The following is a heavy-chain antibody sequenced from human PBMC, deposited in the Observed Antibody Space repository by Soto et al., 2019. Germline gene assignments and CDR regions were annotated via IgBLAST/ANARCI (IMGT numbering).Heavy chain of an antibody. CDR1: GGSFSGYY. V-gene: IGHV4-34*01. CDR2: INHSGST. CDR3: ARLDRFFSPSPVNYYYYYYMDV. D-gene: IGHD3-3*01. J-gene: IGHJ6*03. Sequence: SETLSLTCAVYGGSFSGYYWSWIRQPPGKGLEWIGEINHSGSTNYNPSLKSRVTISVDTSKNQFSLKLSSVTAADTAVYYCARLDRFFSPSPVNYYYYYYMDVWGKGTTVTVSS.